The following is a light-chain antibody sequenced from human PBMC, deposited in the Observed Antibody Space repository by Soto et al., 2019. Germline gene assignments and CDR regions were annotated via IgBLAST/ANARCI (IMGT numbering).Light chain of an antibody. Sequence: QLVLTQSPSASASLGASVKLTCTLSSGRSSYAIAWHQQQPEKGPRYLMKLNSDGSHSKGDGIPDRFSGSSSGAERYLTISSLQSEDEADYYCQTWGTGIQVFGTGTKLTV. V-gene: IGLV4-69*01. CDR3: QTWGTGIQV. J-gene: IGLJ1*01. CDR1: SGRSSYA. CDR2: LNSDGSH.